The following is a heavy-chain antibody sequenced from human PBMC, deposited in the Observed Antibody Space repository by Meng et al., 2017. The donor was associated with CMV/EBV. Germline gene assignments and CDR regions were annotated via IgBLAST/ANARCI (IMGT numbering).Heavy chain of an antibody. CDR1: GFTVSSNY. J-gene: IGHJ3*02. CDR2: IYSGGST. Sequence: GGSLRLSCAASGFTVSSNYMSWVRQAPGKGLEWVSVIYSGGSTYYADSVKGRFTISRDNSKNTLYLQMNSLRAEDTAVYHCARERIAAAGTDAFDIWGQGTMVTVSS. CDR3: ARERIAAAGTDAFDI. D-gene: IGHD6-13*01. V-gene: IGHV3-66*02.